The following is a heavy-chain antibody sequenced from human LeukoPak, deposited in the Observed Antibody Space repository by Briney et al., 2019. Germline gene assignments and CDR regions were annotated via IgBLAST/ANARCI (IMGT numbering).Heavy chain of an antibody. CDR2: INTNTGNP. CDR1: GHTFTSYA. Sequence: ASVKVSCKASGHTFTSYAMNWVRQAPGQGLEWMGWINTNTGNPTYAQGFTGRFVFSLDTSVSAAYLQISSLKAEDTAVYYCARWVSWQQLDYWGQGTLVTVSS. J-gene: IGHJ4*02. CDR3: ARWVSWQQLDY. V-gene: IGHV7-4-1*02. D-gene: IGHD6-13*01.